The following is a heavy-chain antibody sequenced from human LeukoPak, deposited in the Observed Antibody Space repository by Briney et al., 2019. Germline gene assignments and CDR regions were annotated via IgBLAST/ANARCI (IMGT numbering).Heavy chain of an antibody. CDR1: GFTFSSYA. V-gene: IGHV3-30-3*01. CDR3: ARDPLSTYSYGYLDY. D-gene: IGHD5-18*01. CDR2: ISYDGSNK. J-gene: IGHJ4*02. Sequence: GRSLRLSCAAPGFTFSSYAMHWVRQAPGKGLEWVAVISYDGSNKYYADSVKGRFTISRDNSKNTLYLQMNSLRAEDTAVYYCARDPLSTYSYGYLDYWGQGTLVTVSS.